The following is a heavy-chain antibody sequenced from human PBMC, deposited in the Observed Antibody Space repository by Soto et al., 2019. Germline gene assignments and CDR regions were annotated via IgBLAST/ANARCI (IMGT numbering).Heavy chain of an antibody. CDR1: GGSFSGYY. J-gene: IGHJ4*02. V-gene: IGHV4-34*01. CDR3: ARGLGTAVVGAAGFFDY. D-gene: IGHD6-13*01. Sequence: WETLSLSCAGYGGSFSGYYCGWVRQAPGKGLEWIGEINHSGSTNYNPSLKSRVTISVDTSKNQFSLKLSSVTAADTAVYYCARGLGTAVVGAAGFFDYWGQGTLVTVSS. CDR2: INHSGST.